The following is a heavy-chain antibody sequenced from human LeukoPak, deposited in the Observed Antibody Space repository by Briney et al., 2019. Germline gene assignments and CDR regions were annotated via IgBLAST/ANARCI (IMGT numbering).Heavy chain of an antibody. Sequence: GGSLRLSCAASGFTFSSYGMHWVRQAPGKGLEWVAFIRYDGSNKYYADSVKGRFTISRDNSKNTLYLQMNSLRAEDTAVYYCAKDERFWSGYPSPRFDYWGQGTLVTVSS. D-gene: IGHD3-3*02. CDR1: GFTFSSYG. J-gene: IGHJ4*02. V-gene: IGHV3-30*02. CDR3: AKDERFWSGYPSPRFDY. CDR2: IRYDGSNK.